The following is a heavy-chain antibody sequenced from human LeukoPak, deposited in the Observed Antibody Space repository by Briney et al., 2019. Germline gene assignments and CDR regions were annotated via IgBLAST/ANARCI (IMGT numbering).Heavy chain of an antibody. J-gene: IGHJ6*03. CDR2: ISAYTGNT. V-gene: IGHV1-18*01. Sequence: GASVKVSCKASGYTFTNYGITWVRQAPGQGLEWMGWISAYTGNTNYAQKIQGRVTMTTDTSTSTAYMELRSLRSEDTAVYYCARGVSDYMDVWGKGTTVTVSS. CDR3: ARGVSDYMDV. CDR1: GYTFTNYG.